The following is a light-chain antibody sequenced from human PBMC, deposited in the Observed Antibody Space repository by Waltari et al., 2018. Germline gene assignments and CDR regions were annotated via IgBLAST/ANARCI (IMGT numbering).Light chain of an antibody. CDR3: QQSYTTPRT. Sequence: DIQMTQSPSSLSASVGDRGTITCRANQTITRYLNWYQQKPGKAPRLLIQGASSLQSEVPSRFSGSGSGTDFALTITSLQPEDFATYFCQQSYTTPRTFGQGTTVDIK. J-gene: IGKJ1*01. V-gene: IGKV1-39*01. CDR2: GAS. CDR1: QTITRY.